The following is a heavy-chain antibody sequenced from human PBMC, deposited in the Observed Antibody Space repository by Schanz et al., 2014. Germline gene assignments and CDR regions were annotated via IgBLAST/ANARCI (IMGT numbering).Heavy chain of an antibody. J-gene: IGHJ3*02. CDR1: EYSFTSYS. CDR3: ARDLPYCDGGKCYSDGFDI. Sequence: QVHLVQSGAEVKRPGASVKVSCKASEYSFTSYSMHWLRQAPEQSLEWMGWINTANGNAKYSANFQARVTITRDTSATTAYMELTNLRSEDTAVYYCARDLPYCDGGKCYSDGFDIWGQGTLVTISS. V-gene: IGHV1-3*04. CDR2: INTANGNA. D-gene: IGHD2-21*01.